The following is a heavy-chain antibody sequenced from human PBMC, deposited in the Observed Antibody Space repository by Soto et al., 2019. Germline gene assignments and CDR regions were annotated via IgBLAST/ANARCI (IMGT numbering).Heavy chain of an antibody. V-gene: IGHV3-21*01. Sequence: PGGSLRLSCAASGFTFSSYSMNWVRQAPGKGLEWVSSISSSSSYIYYADSVKGRFTISRDNAKNLLYLQMNSLRAEDTAVYYCARGFLYSSSWYYYYMDVWGKGTTVTVSS. D-gene: IGHD6-13*01. CDR2: ISSSSSYI. J-gene: IGHJ6*03. CDR3: ARGFLYSSSWYYYYMDV. CDR1: GFTFSSYS.